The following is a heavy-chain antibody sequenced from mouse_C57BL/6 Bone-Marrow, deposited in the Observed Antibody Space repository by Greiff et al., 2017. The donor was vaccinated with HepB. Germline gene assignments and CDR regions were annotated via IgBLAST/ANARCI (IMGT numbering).Heavy chain of an antibody. J-gene: IGHJ2*01. CDR2: IHPNSGST. Sequence: QVQLQHPGAELVKPGASVKLSCKASGYTFTSYWMHWVKQRPGQGLEWIGMIHPNSGSTNYNEKFKSKATLTVDKSSSTSYMQLSSLTSEDSAVYYCARSGYRFDYWGQGTTLTVAS. CDR1: GYTFTSYW. CDR3: ARSGYRFDY. V-gene: IGHV1-64*01. D-gene: IGHD3-1*01.